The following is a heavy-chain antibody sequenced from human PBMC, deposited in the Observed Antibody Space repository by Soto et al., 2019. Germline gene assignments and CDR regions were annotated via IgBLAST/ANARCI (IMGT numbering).Heavy chain of an antibody. CDR1: GFTFSSYA. CDR3: ARNPRVGYTTGCYDY. CDR2: ISYDGSNK. Sequence: GGSLRLSCAASGFTFSSYAMHWVRQAPGKGLEWVAVISYDGSNKYYADSVKGRFTISRDNSKNTLYLQMNSLRAEDTAVYYCARNPRVGYTTGCYDYWGQGTLVTVSS. V-gene: IGHV3-30-3*01. D-gene: IGHD6-19*01. J-gene: IGHJ4*02.